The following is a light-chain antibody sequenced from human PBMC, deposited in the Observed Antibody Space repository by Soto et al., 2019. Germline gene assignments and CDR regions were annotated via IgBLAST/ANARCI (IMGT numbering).Light chain of an antibody. CDR1: SSDVGSYNV. J-gene: IGLJ1*01. V-gene: IGLV2-23*01. Sequence: QSALTQPASVPGSPGQSITISCTGTSSDVGSYNVVSWYQQHPGKVPKVMIYEGSQRPSGVSDRFSGSKSGNTASLTISGLQAEDEADYYCCSYAGSSTYVFGTGTKVTVL. CDR3: CSYAGSSTYV. CDR2: EGS.